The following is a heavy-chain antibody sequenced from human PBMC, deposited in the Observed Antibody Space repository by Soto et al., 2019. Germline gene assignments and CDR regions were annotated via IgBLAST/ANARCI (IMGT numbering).Heavy chain of an antibody. V-gene: IGHV3-23*01. Sequence: GVSLRLSCAASGFTFSSYAMSWVRQAPGKGLEWVSAISGCGGSTYYADSVKGRFTISRDNSKNTLYLQMNSLRAEGTAVYYCAKEGDYCSSTGCRRFDPWGQGTLVTVSS. CDR1: GFTFSSYA. J-gene: IGHJ5*02. D-gene: IGHD2-2*01. CDR3: AKEGDYCSSTGCRRFDP. CDR2: ISGCGGST.